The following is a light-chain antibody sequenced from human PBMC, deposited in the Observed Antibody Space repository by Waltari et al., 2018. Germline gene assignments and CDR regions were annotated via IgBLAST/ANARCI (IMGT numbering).Light chain of an antibody. CDR3: QQSSSTPPFT. CDR1: QSISSY. V-gene: IGKV1-39*01. Sequence: DIQMTQSPSSLSASVGDRVTITCRASQSISSYLNWYQQKPGKAPKLLIYAEASLQRGVPSRFSGSGSGTDFTLTINSLQPEDFATYYCQQSSSTPPFTFGPGTKVDIK. J-gene: IGKJ3*01. CDR2: AEA.